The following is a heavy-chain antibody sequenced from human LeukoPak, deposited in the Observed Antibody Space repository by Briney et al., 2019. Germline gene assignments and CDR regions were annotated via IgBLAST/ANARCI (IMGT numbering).Heavy chain of an antibody. J-gene: IGHJ4*02. Sequence: GGSLRLSCAVSGITLSNYGMTWVRQAPGRGLEWVAGTSDSGGSTNYADSVKGRFTISRDNPKNTLYLQMNSLRAEDTAVYFCAKRGVVIRVILVGFDKEAYYFDSWGQGALVTVSS. CDR1: GITLSNYG. D-gene: IGHD3-22*01. CDR2: TSDSGGST. CDR3: AKRGVVIRVILVGFDKEAYYFDS. V-gene: IGHV3-23*01.